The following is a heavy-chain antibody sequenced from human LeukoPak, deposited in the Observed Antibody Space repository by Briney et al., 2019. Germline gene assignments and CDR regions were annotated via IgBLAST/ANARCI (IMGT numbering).Heavy chain of an antibody. Sequence: GASVKVSCKASGYTFTSYGIGWVRQAPGQGLEWMGWISAYNGNTNYAQKLQGRVTMTTDTSTSTAYMELRSLRSDDTAVYYCARDAYYRYCSSTSCLGWFDPWGQGTLVTVSS. CDR1: GYTFTSYG. CDR2: ISAYNGNT. V-gene: IGHV1-18*01. J-gene: IGHJ5*02. D-gene: IGHD2-2*01. CDR3: ARDAYYRYCSSTSCLGWFDP.